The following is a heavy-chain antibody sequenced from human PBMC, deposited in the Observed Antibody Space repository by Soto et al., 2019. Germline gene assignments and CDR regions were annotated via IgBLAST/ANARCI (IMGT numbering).Heavy chain of an antibody. CDR3: ACLVSNYLIPLDP. J-gene: IGHJ5*02. CDR2: TYYRSRWYN. D-gene: IGHD4-4*01. V-gene: IGHV6-1*01. CDR1: GDSVSSNSAA. Sequence: SQTLSLTCAISGDSVSSNSAAWNWIRQSPSRGLEWLGRTYYRSRWYNDYAVSVKSRITVNPDTSKNQFSLHLNSVTPADTAVYYCACLVSNYLIPLDPWGQGTLVTVSS.